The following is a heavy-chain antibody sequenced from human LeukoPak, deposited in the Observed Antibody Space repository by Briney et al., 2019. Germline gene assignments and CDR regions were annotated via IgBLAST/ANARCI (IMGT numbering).Heavy chain of an antibody. CDR2: INPNSGGT. D-gene: IGHD1-20*01. V-gene: IGHV1-2*02. CDR1: GYTFTGYY. CDR3: ARSVALVNWSTFDY. J-gene: IGHJ4*02. Sequence: ASVKVPCKASGYTFTGYYMHWVRQAPGQGLEWMGWINPNSGGTNYAQKFQGRVTMTRDTSISTAYMELSRLRSDDTAVYYCARSVALVNWSTFDYWGQGTLVTVSS.